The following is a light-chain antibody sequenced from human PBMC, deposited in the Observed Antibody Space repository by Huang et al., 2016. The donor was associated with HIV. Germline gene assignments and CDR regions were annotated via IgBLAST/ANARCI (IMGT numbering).Light chain of an antibody. CDR3: QQRSNWPPEGT. V-gene: IGKV3-11*01. Sequence: EIVLTQSPATLSLSPGERATLSCRASQSISSYLAWYQRKPGQAPRPLIYDASNRATGVPARFSGSGSGTDFTLTISSLEPEDFAVYYCQQRSNWPPEGTFGQGTKVEIK. CDR1: QSISSY. CDR2: DAS. J-gene: IGKJ1*01.